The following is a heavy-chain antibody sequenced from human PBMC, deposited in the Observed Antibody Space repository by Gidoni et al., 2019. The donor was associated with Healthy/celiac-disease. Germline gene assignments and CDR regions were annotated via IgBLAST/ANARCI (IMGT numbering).Heavy chain of an antibody. D-gene: IGHD1-26*01. CDR2: IYYSRRT. CDR3: ARRVTGASPRVNWFDP. V-gene: IGHV4-39*01. J-gene: IGHJ5*02. CDR1: GCSINSSSYY. Sequence: QLQLQESAPGLVKPSETLSLTFTVSGCSINSSSYYWGWIRQPPGKALEWIGSIYYSRRTYYNPYLKSRVTISVDTSKNQFSLKLSSVTAADTAVYYCARRVTGASPRVNWFDPWGQGTLVTVSS.